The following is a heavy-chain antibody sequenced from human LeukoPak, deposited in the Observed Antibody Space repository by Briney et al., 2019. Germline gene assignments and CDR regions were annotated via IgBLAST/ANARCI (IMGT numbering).Heavy chain of an antibody. CDR3: ARESAYGRDFDY. J-gene: IGHJ4*02. V-gene: IGHV1-46*01. Sequence: GASVKVSCKASGYTFTGYYMHWVRQAPGQGLEWMGWINPSGGSTSYAQKFQGRVTMTRDTSTSTVYMELSSLRSEDTAVYYCARESAYGRDFDYWGQGTLVTVSS. CDR2: INPSGGST. CDR1: GYTFTGYY. D-gene: IGHD3-10*02.